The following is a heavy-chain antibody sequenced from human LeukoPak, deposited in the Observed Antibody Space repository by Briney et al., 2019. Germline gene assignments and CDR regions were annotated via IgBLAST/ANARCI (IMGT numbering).Heavy chain of an antibody. J-gene: IGHJ4*02. CDR2: IYTSGST. CDR3: ARAPYSSSWMVWGGDYFDN. CDR1: GGSISSYY. V-gene: IGHV4-4*07. D-gene: IGHD6-13*01. Sequence: PSETLSLTCTVSGGSISSYYWSWIRQPAGKGLEWIGRIYTSGSTNYNPSLKSRVTISVDKSKNQFSLKLSSVTAADTAVYYCARAPYSSSWMVWGGDYFDNWGQGTLVTVSS.